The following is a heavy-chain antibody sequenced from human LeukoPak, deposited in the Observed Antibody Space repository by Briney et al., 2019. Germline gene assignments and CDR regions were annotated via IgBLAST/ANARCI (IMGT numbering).Heavy chain of an antibody. CDR2: IYPGDSDT. D-gene: IGHD2-2*02. J-gene: IGHJ4*02. CDR3: ARDGGDCSSTSCYISATDY. CDR1: GYSFTSYW. V-gene: IGHV5-51*03. Sequence: GESLKISCKGSGYSFTSYWIGWVRQMPGKGLEWMGIIYPGDSDTRYSPSFQGQVTISVDKSISTAYLQWSSLKASDTAMYYCARDGGDCSSTSCYISATDYWGQGTLVTVSS.